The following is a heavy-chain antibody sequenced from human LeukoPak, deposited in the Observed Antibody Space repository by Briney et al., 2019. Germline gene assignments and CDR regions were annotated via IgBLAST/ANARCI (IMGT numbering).Heavy chain of an antibody. V-gene: IGHV1-46*01. J-gene: IGHJ5*02. CDR1: GYTFTGYY. D-gene: IGHD1-26*01. CDR2: INPTGGST. Sequence: GASVKVSCKASGYTFTGYYMHWVRQATGQGLEWMGLINPTGGSTGYAQKFQGRVTMTRDMSTSTDYMELSSLRSEDTDIYYCARDNSVGDNAWWLDPWGQGTLVTVSS. CDR3: ARDNSVGDNAWWLDP.